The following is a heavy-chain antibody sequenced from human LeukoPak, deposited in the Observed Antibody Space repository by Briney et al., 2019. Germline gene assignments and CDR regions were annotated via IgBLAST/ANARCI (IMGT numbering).Heavy chain of an antibody. Sequence: PGGFLRLSCAASGFTFSSYAMHWVRQAPGKGLEWVAVISYDGSNKYYADSVKGRFTISRDNSKNALYLQMNSLRAEDTAVYYCARDNYFDYWGQGTLVTVSS. CDR2: ISYDGSNK. CDR3: ARDNYFDY. V-gene: IGHV3-30-3*01. CDR1: GFTFSSYA. J-gene: IGHJ4*02.